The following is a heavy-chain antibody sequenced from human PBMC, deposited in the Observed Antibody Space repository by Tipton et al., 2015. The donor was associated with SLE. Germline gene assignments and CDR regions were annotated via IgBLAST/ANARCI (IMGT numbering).Heavy chain of an antibody. CDR1: GGTFSSYA. D-gene: IGHD3-10*01. J-gene: IGHJ3*02. Sequence: SGAEVKVSCKASGGTFSSYAISWVRQAPGQGLEWMGWISAYNGNTNYAQKLQGRVTMTTDTSTSTAYMELRSLRSDDTAVYYCARNLGPHSGSFDAFDIWGQGTMVTVSS. V-gene: IGHV1-18*01. CDR3: ARNLGPHSGSFDAFDI. CDR2: ISAYNGNT.